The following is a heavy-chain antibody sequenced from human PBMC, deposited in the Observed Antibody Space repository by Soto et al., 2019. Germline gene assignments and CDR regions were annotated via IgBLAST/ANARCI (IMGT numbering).Heavy chain of an antibody. CDR3: AKAEDDILTGYSLGNWFDP. CDR1: GFTFSSYA. Sequence: EVQLLESGGGLVQPGGSLRLSCAASGFTFSSYAMSWVRQAPGKGLEWVSAISGSGGSTYYADSVKGRFTISRDNSKNALYLQIDSLRAEDTAVYYCAKAEDDILTGYSLGNWFDPWGQGTLVTVSS. CDR2: ISGSGGST. V-gene: IGHV3-23*01. J-gene: IGHJ5*02. D-gene: IGHD3-9*01.